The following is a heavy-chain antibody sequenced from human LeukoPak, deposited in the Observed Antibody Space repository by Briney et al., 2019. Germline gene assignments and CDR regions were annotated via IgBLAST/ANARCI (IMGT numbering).Heavy chain of an antibody. D-gene: IGHD2-15*01. CDR3: ARDLSGPSFY. CDR2: IKPDGGEK. Sequence: GGSLRLSCAASGFTFSGYWMSWLRQAPGKGLEWVANIKPDGGEKYFVDSVKGRFTISRDNAKNSLYLQMNSLRAEDTAVYYCARDLSGPSFYWGQGTLVTVSS. V-gene: IGHV3-7*01. J-gene: IGHJ4*02. CDR1: GFTFSGYW.